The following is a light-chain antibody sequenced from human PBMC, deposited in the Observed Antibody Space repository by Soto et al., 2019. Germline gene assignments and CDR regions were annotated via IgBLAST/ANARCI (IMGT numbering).Light chain of an antibody. CDR1: QSVSSY. CDR2: DAS. V-gene: IGKV3-11*01. Sequence: EIVLTQSPATLSLSPGERATLSCRASQSVSSYLAWYQQKPGQAPRLLIYDASNRATGIPARFSGRGYGTEFTLTISSLQSEDFAVYFCHQYHNWPRTFGQGTKVDIK. CDR3: HQYHNWPRT. J-gene: IGKJ1*01.